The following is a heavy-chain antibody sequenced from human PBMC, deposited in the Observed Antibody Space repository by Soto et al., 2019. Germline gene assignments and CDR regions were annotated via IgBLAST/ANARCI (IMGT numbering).Heavy chain of an antibody. CDR1: GGSFSGYY. CDR2: INHSGST. D-gene: IGHD3-22*01. Sequence: QVQLQQWGAGLLKPSETLSLTCAVYGGSFSGYYWSWIRQPPGKGLEWIGEINHSGSTNYNPSLKSRVTISVDTSKNQFSLTLSSVTAADTAVYYCARGSMIVSGLVYWGQGTLVTVSS. CDR3: ARGSMIVSGLVY. J-gene: IGHJ4*02. V-gene: IGHV4-34*01.